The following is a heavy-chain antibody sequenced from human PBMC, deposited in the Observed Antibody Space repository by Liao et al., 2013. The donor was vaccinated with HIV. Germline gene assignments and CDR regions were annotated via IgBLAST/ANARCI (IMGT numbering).Heavy chain of an antibody. CDR3: ARGSPYSGYVD. D-gene: IGHD5-12*01. J-gene: IGHJ4*02. V-gene: IGHV4-59*08. CDR2: IYYSGTT. CDR1: GGSISSYY. Sequence: QVQLQESGPGLVKPSETLSLTCTVSGGSISSYYWSWIRQPPGKGLEWIGYIYYSGTTYYTPSLKSRLTISLDTSKNHFSLKLSSVTAADSAVYYCARGSPYSGYVDWGQGTLVTVSS.